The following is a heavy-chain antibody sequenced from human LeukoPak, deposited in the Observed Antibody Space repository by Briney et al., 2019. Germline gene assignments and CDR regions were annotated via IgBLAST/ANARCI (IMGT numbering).Heavy chain of an antibody. CDR1: GYTFTSYY. V-gene: IGHV1-46*01. D-gene: IGHD6-19*01. J-gene: IGHJ4*02. CDR3: AREAGSGWYAY. Sequence: ASVKVSCKASGYTFTSYYMHWVRQAPGQGLEWMGIINPSGGSTSYAQKFQGRVTMTRDTSTSTVYMELSSLKSEDTAVYYCAREAGSGWYAYWGQGTLVTVSS. CDR2: INPSGGST.